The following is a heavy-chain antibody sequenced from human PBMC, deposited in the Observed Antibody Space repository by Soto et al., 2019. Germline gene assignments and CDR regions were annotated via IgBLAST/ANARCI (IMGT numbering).Heavy chain of an antibody. V-gene: IGHV3-73*01. CDR2: IRSKANSYAT. D-gene: IGHD5-12*01. CDR1: GFTFSGSA. CDR3: TVINSGYDEIEAFDS. J-gene: IGHJ3*02. Sequence: GSLRLSCAASGFTFSGSAMHWVRQASGKGLEWVGRIRSKANSYATAYAASVKGRFTISRDDSKNTAYLQMNSLKTEDTAVYYCTVINSGYDEIEAFDSWGKGTMVTVS.